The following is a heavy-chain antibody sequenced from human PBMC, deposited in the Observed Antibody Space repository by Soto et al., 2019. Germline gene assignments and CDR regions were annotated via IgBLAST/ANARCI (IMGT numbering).Heavy chain of an antibody. V-gene: IGHV3-30*04. D-gene: IGHD1-1*01. J-gene: IGHJ4*02. CDR2: IAYDGRNK. Sequence: QVQLVESGGGVVQPGRSLRLSCAASGFTFISYAMLWVRQAPGKGLEWVAVIAYDGRNKYYADSVKGRFTISRDNSKNTLYLQMNSLRIEDTAVYYCARELERLFDYWGQGTLVTVSS. CDR3: ARELERLFDY. CDR1: GFTFISYA.